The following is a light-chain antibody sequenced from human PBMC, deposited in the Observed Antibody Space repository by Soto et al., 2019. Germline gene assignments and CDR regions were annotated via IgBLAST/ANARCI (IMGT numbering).Light chain of an antibody. V-gene: IGLV2-23*01. CDR2: DAT. J-gene: IGLJ2*01. Sequence: QSALTQPAGVSVSPGHSSTISFTGTRSDVVSYNLVSWYRQHLGKYPKLRSYDATKRPSGISNRFSGSTSGNTAFLSISGPQAEDEADYHCCSYAGGSMLGFGGGTKVTVL. CDR3: CSYAGGSMLG. CDR1: RSDVVSYNL.